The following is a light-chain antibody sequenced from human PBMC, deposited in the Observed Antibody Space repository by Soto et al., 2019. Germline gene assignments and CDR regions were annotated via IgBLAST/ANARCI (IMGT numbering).Light chain of an antibody. CDR2: EVS. Sequence: ALTQPASVSGSTGQSITISCTGTSSDVGGYNYVSWYQQHPGKAPKLMIYEVSHRPSGVSDRFSGSKSGNTASLTISGLLAEDEADYYCSSYASSSTLVLFGGGTKVTVL. CDR3: SSYASSSTLVL. CDR1: SSDVGGYNY. J-gene: IGLJ2*01. V-gene: IGLV2-14*01.